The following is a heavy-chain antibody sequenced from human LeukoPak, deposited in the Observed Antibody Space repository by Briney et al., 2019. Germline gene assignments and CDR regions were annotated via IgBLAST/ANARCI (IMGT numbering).Heavy chain of an antibody. V-gene: IGHV4-31*03. Sequence: SETLSLTCTVSGGSISSGGYYWSWIRQHPGKGLEWIGYIYYSGSTYYNPSLKSRVTISVDTSKNQFSLKLSSVTAADTAVYYCASGGNYYDSSYYYFDYWGQGTLVTVSS. CDR1: GGSISSGGYY. D-gene: IGHD3-22*01. CDR3: ASGGNYYDSSYYYFDY. CDR2: IYYSGST. J-gene: IGHJ4*02.